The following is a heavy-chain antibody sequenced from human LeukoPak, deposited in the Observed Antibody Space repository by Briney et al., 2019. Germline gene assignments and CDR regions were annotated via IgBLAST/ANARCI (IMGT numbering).Heavy chain of an antibody. CDR2: IKEDGSQK. J-gene: IGHJ4*02. Sequence: GSLRLSCAASGFTFSDYAMTWVRQSPGNGLEWVANIKEDGSQKFYVDSVKGRFTISRDNAKNSLYLQMDSLRAEDTAVYYCARDLDYWGQGTLVTVSS. V-gene: IGHV3-7*04. CDR1: GFTFSDYA. CDR3: ARDLDY.